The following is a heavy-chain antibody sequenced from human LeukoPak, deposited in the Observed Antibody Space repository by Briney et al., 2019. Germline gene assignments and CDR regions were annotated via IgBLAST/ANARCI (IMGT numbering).Heavy chain of an antibody. Sequence: GGSLRLSCAASGFSFSGYNINWVRQAPGKGLEWVSSISSSSSYIYYADSVKGRFTISRDNAKNSLYLQMNSLRAEDTAVYYCARDVFDYGDYVSYYYGMDVWGQGTTVTVSS. V-gene: IGHV3-21*01. CDR2: ISSSSSYI. CDR1: GFSFSGYN. J-gene: IGHJ6*02. D-gene: IGHD4-17*01. CDR3: ARDVFDYGDYVSYYYGMDV.